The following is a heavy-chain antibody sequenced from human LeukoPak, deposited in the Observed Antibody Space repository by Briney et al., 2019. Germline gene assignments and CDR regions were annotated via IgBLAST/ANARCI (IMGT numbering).Heavy chain of an antibody. Sequence: GGALRLSCAASGFTFSDYGMNWVRQAPGKGLEWLSHISSTSTTIKYVDSVKGRFTISRDNANNSVYLQMHSLRVEDTAVYYCAREWDAWGKGTTVTVSS. CDR2: ISSTSTTI. V-gene: IGHV3-48*01. CDR1: GFTFSDYG. J-gene: IGHJ6*04. CDR3: AREWDA.